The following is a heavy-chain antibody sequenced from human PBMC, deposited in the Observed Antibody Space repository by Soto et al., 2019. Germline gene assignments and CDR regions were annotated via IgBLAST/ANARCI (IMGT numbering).Heavy chain of an antibody. CDR3: ARAPLEQYYFDY. Sequence: ASVKVSRKASGYTFSSYGISWVRQAPGQGLQWMGWISAYNANAYYAQKLQGRVTMTTDTSTSTAYLELRSLRSDDTALFYCARAPLEQYYFDYWGQGTLVTVSS. D-gene: IGHD6-19*01. CDR2: ISAYNANA. J-gene: IGHJ4*02. V-gene: IGHV1-18*01. CDR1: GYTFSSYG.